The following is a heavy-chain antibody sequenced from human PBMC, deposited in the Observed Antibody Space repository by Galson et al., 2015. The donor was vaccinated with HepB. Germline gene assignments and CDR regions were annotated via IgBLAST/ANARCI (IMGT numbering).Heavy chain of an antibody. Sequence: SVKVSCKASGCTFISYAISWVRQAPGQGLEWMGRINPILGIANYAQKFQGRVMITADKSTSTAYMELSSLRSEDTAVYYCEADREEWGGYVHFDSWGQGTLVTVSS. CDR3: EADREEWGGYVHFDS. CDR2: INPILGIA. J-gene: IGHJ4*02. V-gene: IGHV1-69*04. CDR1: GCTFISYA. D-gene: IGHD5-12*01.